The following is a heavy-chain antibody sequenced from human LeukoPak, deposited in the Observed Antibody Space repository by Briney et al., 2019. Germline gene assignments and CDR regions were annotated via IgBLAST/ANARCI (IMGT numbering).Heavy chain of an antibody. Sequence: SETLSLTCTVSGGSISSYYWSWIRQPPGKGLEWIGYIYTSGSTNYNPFLKSRVTISVDTSKNQFSLKLSSVTAADTAVYYCARHHGYYDYWGQGTLVTVSS. CDR3: ARHHGYYDY. CDR2: IYTSGST. V-gene: IGHV4-4*09. J-gene: IGHJ4*02. CDR1: GGSISSYY.